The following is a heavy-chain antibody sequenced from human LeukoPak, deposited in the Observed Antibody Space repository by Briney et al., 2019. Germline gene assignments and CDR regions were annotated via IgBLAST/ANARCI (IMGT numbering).Heavy chain of an antibody. CDR2: ISSSSSTI. Sequence: SGGSLRLSCAASGFTFSSYSMNWVRQAPGKGLEWVSYISSSSSTIYYADSVKGRFTISRDNSKNTLYLQMNSLRAEDTAVYYCAKDSESPSYEQLVLDYWGQGTLVTVSS. J-gene: IGHJ4*02. CDR1: GFTFSSYS. D-gene: IGHD6-13*01. CDR3: AKDSESPSYEQLVLDY. V-gene: IGHV3-48*01.